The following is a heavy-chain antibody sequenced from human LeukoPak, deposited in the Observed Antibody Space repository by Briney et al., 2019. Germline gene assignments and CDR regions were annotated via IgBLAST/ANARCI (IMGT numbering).Heavy chain of an antibody. J-gene: IGHJ5*02. D-gene: IGHD3-9*01. V-gene: IGHV4-39*01. CDR3: ARLPTGYPNWFDP. CDR1: GVSVTTTPYY. CDR2: VYSSGTT. Sequence: SETLSLTCTVSGVSVTTTPYYWAWIRQSPGKGLEWIGNVYSSGTTYYNPSFKSRVTISVDTSQNQFSLNLNSVTAADTAIYFCARLPTGYPNWFDPWGQGTRATVSS.